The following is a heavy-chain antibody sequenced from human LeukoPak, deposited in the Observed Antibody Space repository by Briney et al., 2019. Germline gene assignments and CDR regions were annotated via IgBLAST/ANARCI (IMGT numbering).Heavy chain of an antibody. CDR1: GFTFTSYG. Sequence: ASVKVSCKASGFTFTSYGISWVPQAPGQGLELMAWISAYNGNKNYAQKLQGRVTMTTDTSTSTAYMELRSLISDDTAVYYCAREGYSYGLNWFDPWGQGTLVTVSS. D-gene: IGHD5-18*01. CDR2: ISAYNGNK. CDR3: AREGYSYGLNWFDP. J-gene: IGHJ5*02. V-gene: IGHV1-18*01.